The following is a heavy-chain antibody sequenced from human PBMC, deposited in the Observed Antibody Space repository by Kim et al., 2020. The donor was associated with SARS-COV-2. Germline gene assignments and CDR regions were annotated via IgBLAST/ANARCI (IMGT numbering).Heavy chain of an antibody. Sequence: GGSLRLSCAASGFTFSSYGMHWVRQAPGKGLEWVAVISYDGSNKYYADSVKGRFTISRDNSKNTLYLQMNSLSAEDTAVYYCAKDGDGRYDYDRYDFDIWGQGTKVTVSS. CDR1: GFTFSSYG. CDR2: ISYDGSNK. D-gene: IGHD3-22*01. J-gene: IGHJ3*02. V-gene: IGHV3-30*18. CDR3: AKDGDGRYDYDRYDFDI.